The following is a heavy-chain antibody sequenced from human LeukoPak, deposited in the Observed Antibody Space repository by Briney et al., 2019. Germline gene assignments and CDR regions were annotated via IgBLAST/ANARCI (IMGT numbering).Heavy chain of an antibody. D-gene: IGHD6-19*01. CDR1: GFTFSSYW. Sequence: GGSLRLSCAASGFTFSSYWMHWVRQAPGKVLVWVSRIKSDGSSTNYADSVKGRFTISRDNAKNTLYLQMNSLRAEDTAVYYCARLIAVAGTRAFDIWGQGTMVTVSS. V-gene: IGHV3-74*01. J-gene: IGHJ3*02. CDR3: ARLIAVAGTRAFDI. CDR2: IKSDGSST.